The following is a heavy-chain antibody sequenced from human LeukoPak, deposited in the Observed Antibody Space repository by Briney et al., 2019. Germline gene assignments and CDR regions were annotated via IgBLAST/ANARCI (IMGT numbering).Heavy chain of an antibody. CDR1: GFTFSSYA. J-gene: IGHJ4*02. Sequence: PGGSLRLSSAASGFTFSSYAMHWVRQAPGKGLEWVAVISYDGSNKYYADSVKGRFTISRDNSKNTLYLQMNSLRAEDTAVYYCARRGMCSSTSCHKDFDYWGQGTLVTVSS. CDR2: ISYDGSNK. CDR3: ARRGMCSSTSCHKDFDY. V-gene: IGHV3-30-3*01. D-gene: IGHD2-2*01.